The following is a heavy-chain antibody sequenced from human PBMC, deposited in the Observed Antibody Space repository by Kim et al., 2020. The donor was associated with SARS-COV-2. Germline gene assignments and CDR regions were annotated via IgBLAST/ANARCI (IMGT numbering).Heavy chain of an antibody. V-gene: IGHV5-10-1*01. CDR1: GYSFTSYW. CDR3: ARLSIFGVVTAFDAFDI. Sequence: GESLKISCKGSGYSFTSYWISWVRQMPGKGLEWMGRIDPSDSYTNYSPSFQGHVTISADKSISTAYLQWSSLKASDTAMYYCARLSIFGVVTAFDAFDIWGQGTMVTVSS. CDR2: IDPSDSYT. J-gene: IGHJ3*02. D-gene: IGHD3-3*01.